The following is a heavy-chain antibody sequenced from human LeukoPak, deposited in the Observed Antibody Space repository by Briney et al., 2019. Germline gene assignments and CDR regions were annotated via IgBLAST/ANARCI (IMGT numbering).Heavy chain of an antibody. CDR2: IHTSGST. J-gene: IGHJ5*02. D-gene: IGHD3-3*02. CDR3: ARDMAFHPYIWFDH. V-gene: IGHV4-4*07. Sequence: PSETLSLTCTVSDGSISSYYWSWIRQPAGKGLEWIGRIHTSGSTNYNPSLKSRVTMSVDTSKNQFSLKLSSVTAADTAVYFCARDMAFHPYIWFDHWGQGTLVTVSS. CDR1: DGSISSYY.